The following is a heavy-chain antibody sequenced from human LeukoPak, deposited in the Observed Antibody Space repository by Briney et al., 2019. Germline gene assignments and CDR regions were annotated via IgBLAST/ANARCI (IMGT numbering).Heavy chain of an antibody. D-gene: IGHD4-17*01. CDR1: GGSISNYY. J-gene: IGHJ4*02. CDR3: VRDYGDYFDY. V-gene: IGHV4-59*01. Sequence: PSEALSLTCTVSGGSISNYYWSWIRQPPGKGLEWIGYIYYSGSTNYNPSLKSRVIISVDTSKNQFSLKLSSVAAADTAMYYCVRDYGDYFDYWGQGTLVTVSS. CDR2: IYYSGST.